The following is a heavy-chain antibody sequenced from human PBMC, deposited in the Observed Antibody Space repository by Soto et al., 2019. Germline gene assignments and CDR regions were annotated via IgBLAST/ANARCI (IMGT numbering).Heavy chain of an antibody. Sequence: QVQLQESGPGLVKPSQTLSLTCTVSGGSISSGGYYWSWIRQHPGKGLEWIGYIYYSGSTYYNPSLESRVTISVETSKKQFSLKLSSVTAADTAVYYCARDHGVPTGYCSGGSCYSPLYYYYMDVWGKGTTVTVSS. CDR3: ARDHGVPTGYCSGGSCYSPLYYYYMDV. J-gene: IGHJ6*03. V-gene: IGHV4-31*03. CDR2: IYYSGST. D-gene: IGHD2-15*01. CDR1: GGSISSGGYY.